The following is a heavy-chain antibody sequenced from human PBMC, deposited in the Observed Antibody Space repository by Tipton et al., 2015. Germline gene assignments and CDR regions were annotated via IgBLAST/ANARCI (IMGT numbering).Heavy chain of an antibody. CDR1: GGSISTYY. Sequence: LRLSCTVSGGSISTYYWSWIRQPPGKGLEWIAYIHYTGSTNSNPSLKSRVTVSVDTSDNQFSLKLSSVTAADTAVYYCALPMTHENDAFDIWGQGTLVTVSS. CDR2: IHYTGST. J-gene: IGHJ3*02. CDR3: ALPMTHENDAFDI. V-gene: IGHV4-59*01.